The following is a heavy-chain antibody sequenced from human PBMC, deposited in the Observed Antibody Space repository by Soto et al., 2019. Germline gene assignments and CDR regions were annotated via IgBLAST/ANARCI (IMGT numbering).Heavy chain of an antibody. Sequence: EVQLVESGGGLVQPGGSLRLSCAASGFTLSSYDIHWVRQATGEGLAWVSGIGSGGDTHYADSVKGRFIISREDGKNSLYLQMNNLRVGDTAVYYCTRKTPPTGMEFWGQGATVTVSS. V-gene: IGHV3-13*01. CDR1: GFTLSSYD. D-gene: IGHD3-9*01. CDR3: TRKTPPTGMEF. CDR2: IGSGGDT. J-gene: IGHJ6*02.